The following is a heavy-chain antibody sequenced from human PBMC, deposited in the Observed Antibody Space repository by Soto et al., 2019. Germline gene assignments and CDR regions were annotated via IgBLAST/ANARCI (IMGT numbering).Heavy chain of an antibody. CDR2: INSDGSTT. CDR3: VSESMGVGRNY. D-gene: IGHD1-26*01. J-gene: IGHJ4*02. CDR1: GFTFSSYW. Sequence: EVQLVESGGGLVQPGRSLRLSCAASGFTFSSYWMHWVRQVPGRGLVWVSHINSDGSTTTYADSVEGRFTISRDNAKNTLYLQINSLGAEDPAVYYGVSESMGVGRNYWGRGPLFTFPS. V-gene: IGHV3-74*01.